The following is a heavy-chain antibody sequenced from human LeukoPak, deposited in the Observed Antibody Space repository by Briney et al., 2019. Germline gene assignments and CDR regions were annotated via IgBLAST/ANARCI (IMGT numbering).Heavy chain of an antibody. D-gene: IGHD5-18*01. J-gene: IGHJ4*02. V-gene: IGHV4-39*07. CDR2: IFHNGNT. CDR1: GGSISSGSYY. CDR3: ARIEDVTRGYNHAYYFDY. Sequence: SETLSLTCTVSGGSISSGSYYWGWIRQPPGKGLEWIGNIFHNGNTYYNPSLKSRVTMSIDTSKKQFSLKLRTATAADTAVYYCARIEDVTRGYNHAYYFDYWGQGTLVTVSS.